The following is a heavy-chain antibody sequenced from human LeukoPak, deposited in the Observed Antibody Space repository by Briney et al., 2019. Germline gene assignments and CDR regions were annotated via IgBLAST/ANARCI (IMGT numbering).Heavy chain of an antibody. CDR2: IYSGGST. CDR3: AKDLRGAVAGTGDY. V-gene: IGHV3-53*01. Sequence: GGSLRLSCAASGFTASSNYMSWVRQAPGKGLEWVSVIYSGGSTYYADSVKGRFTISRDNSKNTLYLQMNSLRAEDTAVYYCAKDLRGAVAGTGDYWGQGTLVTVSS. CDR1: GFTASSNY. D-gene: IGHD6-19*01. J-gene: IGHJ4*02.